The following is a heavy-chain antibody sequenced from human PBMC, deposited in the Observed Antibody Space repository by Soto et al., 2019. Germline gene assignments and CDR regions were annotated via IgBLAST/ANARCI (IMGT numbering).Heavy chain of an antibody. J-gene: IGHJ4*02. Sequence: WGTLSLPCTVSGGSISSSSYYWGWIRQRPGKGLEWIGSIYYSGSTYYNPSLKSRVTISVDTSKNQFSLKLSSVTAADTAVYYCARDPSNYFDYWGQGTLVTGSS. V-gene: IGHV4-39*07. CDR1: GGSISSSSYY. CDR3: ARDPSNYFDY. CDR2: IYYSGST.